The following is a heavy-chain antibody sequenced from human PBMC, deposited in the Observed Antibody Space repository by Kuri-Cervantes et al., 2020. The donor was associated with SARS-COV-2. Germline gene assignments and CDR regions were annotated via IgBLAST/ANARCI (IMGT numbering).Heavy chain of an antibody. Sequence: GGSLRLSCAASGFTFSSYGMHWVRQAPGKGLEWAALIWYDGSKKYYADSVKGRFTISRDNSKNTLYLQMNSLRPEDTAVYYCARETPEHTSSWFDYWGQGSLVTVSS. J-gene: IGHJ4*02. D-gene: IGHD6-13*01. V-gene: IGHV3-30*02. CDR2: IWYDGSKK. CDR3: ARETPEHTSSWFDY. CDR1: GFTFSSYG.